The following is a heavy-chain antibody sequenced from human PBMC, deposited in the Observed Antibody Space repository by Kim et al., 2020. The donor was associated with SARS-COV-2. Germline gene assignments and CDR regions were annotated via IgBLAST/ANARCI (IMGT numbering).Heavy chain of an antibody. D-gene: IGHD2-2*01. CDR2: ISGSGVST. J-gene: IGHJ6*02. CDR1: GFTFSSYA. CDR3: AKGSTPQKGYYYAMDV. Sequence: GGSLRLSCAASGFTFSSYAMTWVRQAPGKGLEWVSAISGSGVSTYYADSVEGRFTISRDNSKNTLYLQLNSLRAEDTAVYYCAKGSTPQKGYYYAMDVWGQGTTVTVSS. V-gene: IGHV3-23*01.